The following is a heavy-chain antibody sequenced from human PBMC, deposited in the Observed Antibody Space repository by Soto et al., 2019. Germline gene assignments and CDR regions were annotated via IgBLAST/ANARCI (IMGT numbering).Heavy chain of an antibody. Sequence: EVQLLESGGGLVQPGGSLRLSCAASGFTFSSYAMSWVRQAPGKGLEWVSAISGSGGSTYYADSVKGRFTISRDNSKNTLYLQMNSLRAEDTAVYYCAKHRMIVVGRSYDAFDIWGQGTMVTVSS. J-gene: IGHJ3*02. CDR3: AKHRMIVVGRSYDAFDI. V-gene: IGHV3-23*01. D-gene: IGHD3-22*01. CDR2: ISGSGGST. CDR1: GFTFSSYA.